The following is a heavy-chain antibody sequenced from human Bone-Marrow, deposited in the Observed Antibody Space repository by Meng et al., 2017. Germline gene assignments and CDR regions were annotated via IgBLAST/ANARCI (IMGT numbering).Heavy chain of an antibody. J-gene: IGHJ4*02. CDR1: GFTVSSNY. CDR2: IYSGGST. Sequence: GGSLRLSCAASGFTVSSNYMSWVRQAPGKGLEWVSVIYSGGSTYYADSVKGRFTISRDNAKKSLYLQMNSLRAEDTAIYFCVREEWGDSWGQGTLVTVSS. V-gene: IGHV3-53*01. CDR3: VREEWGDS. D-gene: IGHD1-26*01.